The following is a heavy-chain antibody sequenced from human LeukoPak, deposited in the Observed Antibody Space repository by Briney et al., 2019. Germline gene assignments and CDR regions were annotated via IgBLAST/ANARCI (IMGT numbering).Heavy chain of an antibody. CDR1: GGSISSSNW. CDR2: IYHSGRA. CDR3: GSLHQVRGLTVFDH. V-gene: IGHV4-4*02. Sequence: PSGTLSLTCAVSGGSISSSNWWSWVRQPPGKGLEWIGEIYHSGRANYNPSLKSRATMSVDTSKNQFSLNLRFVTAADTAIYYCGSLHQVRGLTVFDHWGQGSLVTVSS. J-gene: IGHJ4*02. D-gene: IGHD3-10*01.